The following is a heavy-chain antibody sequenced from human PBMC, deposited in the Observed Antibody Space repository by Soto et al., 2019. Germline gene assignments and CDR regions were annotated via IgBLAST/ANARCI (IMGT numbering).Heavy chain of an antibody. CDR1: GFSFTGYY. J-gene: IGHJ5*02. D-gene: IGHD3-16*01. Sequence: ASVKVSCKASGFSFTGYYIHWLRQAPGQGLEWMGWINAHSGGTEYAQKFLGRVTLTRDTSIATAYLTLTSLTSDDTALYYCAKDLTRQPAYWLDPWGQGTQVTVSS. CDR3: AKDLTRQPAYWLDP. V-gene: IGHV1-2*02. CDR2: INAHSGGT.